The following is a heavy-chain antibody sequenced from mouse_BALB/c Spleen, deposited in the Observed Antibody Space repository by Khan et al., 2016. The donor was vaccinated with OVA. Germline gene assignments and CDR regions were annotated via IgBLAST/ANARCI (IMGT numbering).Heavy chain of an antibody. CDR3: ARSYGSWTMDY. V-gene: IGHV3-8*02. Sequence: EVQLVESGPSLVKPSQTLSLSCSVTGDSITSGFWNWIRKFPGNKFEYLGYITYSGNIYYNPSLNSRISITRDTSKSQYYLQLNSVTTKDTATYYCARSYGSWTMDYWGQGTSVTVSS. CDR1: GDSITSGF. D-gene: IGHD1-1*01. J-gene: IGHJ4*01. CDR2: ITYSGNI.